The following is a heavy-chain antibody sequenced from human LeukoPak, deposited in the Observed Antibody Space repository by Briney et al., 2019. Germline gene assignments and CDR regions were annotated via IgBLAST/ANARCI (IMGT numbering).Heavy chain of an antibody. Sequence: PSETLSLTCTVSGGSISSSSYYWGWIRQPPGKGLEWIGSIYYSGSTNYNPSLKSRVTISVDTSKNQFSLKLSSVTAADTAVYYCARDSGIAAAGDAFDIWGQGTMVTVSS. CDR3: ARDSGIAAAGDAFDI. J-gene: IGHJ3*02. D-gene: IGHD6-13*01. CDR2: IYYSGST. V-gene: IGHV4-39*07. CDR1: GGSISSSSYY.